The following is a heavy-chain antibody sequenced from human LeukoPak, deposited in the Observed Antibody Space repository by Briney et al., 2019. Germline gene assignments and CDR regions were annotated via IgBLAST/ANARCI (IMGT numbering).Heavy chain of an antibody. V-gene: IGHV3-74*01. D-gene: IGHD3-3*01. J-gene: IGHJ4*02. CDR2: INTDGSKT. CDR1: GITFRSYW. CDR3: TSDPNRITTFGVVY. Sequence: GGSLRLSCAASGITFRSYWMHWVRQAPGKGLGWVSYINTDGSKTSYAASVTGRFTISRDNAKKTVYLEMNSLRAEDTAVYYCTSDPNRITTFGVVYWGQGTLVTVSS.